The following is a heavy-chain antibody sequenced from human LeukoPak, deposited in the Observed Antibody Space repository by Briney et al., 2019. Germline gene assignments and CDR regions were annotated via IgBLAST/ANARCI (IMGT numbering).Heavy chain of an antibody. D-gene: IGHD3-16*01. Sequence: GGSLRLSCAASGFTFSSYAMSWVRQAPGKGLEGVSAISGSGGSTYYADSVKGRFTISRDNSKNTLYLQMNSLRAEDTAVYYCAKGMEFAGAAYYFDYWGQGTLVTVSS. CDR2: ISGSGGST. CDR1: GFTFSSYA. CDR3: AKGMEFAGAAYYFDY. J-gene: IGHJ4*02. V-gene: IGHV3-23*01.